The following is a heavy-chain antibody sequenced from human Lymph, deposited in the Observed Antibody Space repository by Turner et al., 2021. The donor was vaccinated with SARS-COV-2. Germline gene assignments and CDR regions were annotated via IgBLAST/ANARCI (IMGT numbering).Heavy chain of an antibody. CDR3: ARLLTGRRYFDY. Sequence: VQLLQSGADVKKSGATLQRSCKGSGTSFTNYWIGWVRQMPGTGLECMGIIYPRDSDTRYSPSFQGQVTITADKSITTAYQQWSSLKASDTAMYYCARLLTGRRYFDYWGQGTLVTVSS. CDR2: IYPRDSDT. J-gene: IGHJ4*02. D-gene: IGHD3-9*01. V-gene: IGHV5-51*01. CDR1: GTSFTNYW.